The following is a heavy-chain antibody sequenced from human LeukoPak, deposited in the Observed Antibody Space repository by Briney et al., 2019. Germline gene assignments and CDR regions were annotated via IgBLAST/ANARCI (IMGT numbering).Heavy chain of an antibody. V-gene: IGHV1-2*02. CDR1: GYTFTGYY. J-gene: IGHJ4*02. D-gene: IGHD4-17*01. CDR3: ARDPDYGDYRYFDY. Sequence: ASVKVSCKASGYTFTGYYMHWVRQAPGQGLEWMGWINPNSGGTNYAQKFQGRVTITRDTSIRTAYMELSRLRSDDTAVYYCARDPDYGDYRYFDYWGQGTLVTVSS. CDR2: INPNSGGT.